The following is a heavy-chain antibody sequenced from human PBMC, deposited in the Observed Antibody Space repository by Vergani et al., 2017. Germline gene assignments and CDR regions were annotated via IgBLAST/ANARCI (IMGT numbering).Heavy chain of an antibody. V-gene: IGHV4-39*01. CDR3: AIGRYDSDSTSHFCVKYFDV. J-gene: IGHJ2*01. CDR2: ISNSGNG. CDR1: GDSIISRSYY. D-gene: IGHD3-10*01. Sequence: QMQLQESGPGLVKASETLSLTCTVSGDSIISRSYYWGWIRQPPGKGLEWIGSISNSGNGDSSSSLRSRVTISADTSKNQFSLRLTSVTAADTAVYYCAIGRYDSDSTSHFCVKYFDVWGRGTLVTVPS.